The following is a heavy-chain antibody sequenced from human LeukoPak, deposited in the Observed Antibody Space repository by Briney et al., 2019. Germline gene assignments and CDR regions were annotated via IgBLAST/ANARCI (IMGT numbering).Heavy chain of an antibody. Sequence: GGSLRLFCAASGFTVSSNYMSWVRQTPGKGLEWVSVIYSGGSTYYADSVKGRFTISRDNSKNTLYLQMNSLRAEDTAVYYCAREGYDSSGYYGYWGQGTLVTVSS. J-gene: IGHJ4*02. CDR1: GFTVSSNY. CDR3: AREGYDSSGYYGY. D-gene: IGHD3-22*01. CDR2: IYSGGST. V-gene: IGHV3-53*01.